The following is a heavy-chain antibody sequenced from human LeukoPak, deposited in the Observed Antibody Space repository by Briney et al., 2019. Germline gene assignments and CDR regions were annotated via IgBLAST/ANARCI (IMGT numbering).Heavy chain of an antibody. Sequence: SQTLSLTCTVSGGSISSGSYYWSWIGQPAGKGLEWIGRIYTSRSTNYNPSLNSRATISVDTTNNQYFLKLSSVTAVDTAVYYCARGEILEWHKTEYYYGIDVWGQGTMVTVSS. J-gene: IGHJ6*02. V-gene: IGHV4-61*02. CDR3: ARGEILEWHKTEYYYGIDV. CDR2: IYTSRST. D-gene: IGHD3-3*01. CDR1: GGSISSGSYY.